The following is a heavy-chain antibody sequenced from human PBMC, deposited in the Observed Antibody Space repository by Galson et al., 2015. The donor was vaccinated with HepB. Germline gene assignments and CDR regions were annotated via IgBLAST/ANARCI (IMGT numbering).Heavy chain of an antibody. CDR1: GFTFSDYY. CDR3: AREHHAYCGGDCLPIQHWGQGTLVTVSSGSASAPTLFPLVGNYYFGMDV. V-gene: IGHV3-11*01. CDR2: ISSSGSTI. J-gene: IGHJ6*02. D-gene: IGHD2-21*01. Sequence: SLRLSCAASGFTFSDYYMSWIRQAPGKGLEWVSYISSSGSTIYYADSVKGRFTISRDNAKNSLYLQMNSLRAEDTAVYYCAREHHAYCGGDCLPIQHWGQGTLVTVSSGSASAPTLFPLVGNYYFGMDVWGQGTTVTVSS.